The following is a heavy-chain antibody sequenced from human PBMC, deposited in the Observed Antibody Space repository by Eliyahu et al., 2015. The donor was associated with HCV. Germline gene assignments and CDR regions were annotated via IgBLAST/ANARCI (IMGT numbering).Heavy chain of an antibody. J-gene: IGHJ4*02. D-gene: IGHD3-10*01. CDR1: GFNFNPYR. CDR2: ISYNGNDQ. CDR3: TRDIDGAGTYDGY. V-gene: IGHV3-30*03. Sequence: QAHLVESGGGVVPPGXSLRLPXAASGFNFNPYRMHWVRQAPGKGLEWVAVISYNGNDQFYADSVKGRFVISRDNSKTTLYLQMNSLRREDTGIYYCTRDIDGAGTYDGYWGQGTLVTVSS.